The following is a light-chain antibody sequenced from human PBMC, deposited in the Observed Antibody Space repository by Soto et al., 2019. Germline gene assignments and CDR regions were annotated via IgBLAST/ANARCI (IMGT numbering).Light chain of an antibody. CDR3: SSYAGTNDV. Sequence: QSALTQPPSASGSPGQSVTISCTGTSSDVGGYNYVSWYQQHPGKAPKLMIYEVSKRPSGVPDRFSGSKSGNMASLTVSGLQAEDEADYYCSSYAGTNDVFGTGTKVTVL. CDR1: SSDVGGYNY. CDR2: EVS. J-gene: IGLJ1*01. V-gene: IGLV2-8*01.